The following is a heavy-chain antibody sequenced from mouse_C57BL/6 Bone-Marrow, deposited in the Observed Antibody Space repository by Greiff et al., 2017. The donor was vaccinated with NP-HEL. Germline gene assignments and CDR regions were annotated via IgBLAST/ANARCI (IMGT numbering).Heavy chain of an antibody. CDR3: ARYPVYYAMDY. CDR2: INPYNGGT. Sequence: VQLQQSGPVLVKPGASVKMSCKASGYTFTDYYMNWVKQSHGKSLEWIGVINPYNGGTSYNQKFKGKATLTVDKSSSTAYVELNSLTSEDSAVHYCARYPVYYAMDYWCQGTSVTVSS. V-gene: IGHV1-19*01. CDR1: GYTFTDYY. J-gene: IGHJ4*01.